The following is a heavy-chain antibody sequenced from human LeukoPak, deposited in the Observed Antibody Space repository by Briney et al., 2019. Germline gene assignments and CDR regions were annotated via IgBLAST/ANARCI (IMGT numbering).Heavy chain of an antibody. V-gene: IGHV1-2*02. Sequence: ASVTVSCKASGYTFTGYYMHWVRQAPGQGLEWMGWINPNSGGTNYAQKFQGRVTMTRDTSISTAYMELSRLRSDDTAVYYCARDRRRDGYNYYYYYGMDVWGQGTTVTVSS. CDR3: ARDRRRDGYNYYYYYGMDV. CDR2: INPNSGGT. J-gene: IGHJ6*02. CDR1: GYTFTGYY. D-gene: IGHD5-24*01.